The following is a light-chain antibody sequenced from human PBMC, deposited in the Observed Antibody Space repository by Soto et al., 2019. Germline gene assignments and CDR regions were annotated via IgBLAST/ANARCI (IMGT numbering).Light chain of an antibody. V-gene: IGKV3-11*01. CDR3: QQDGSSRST. J-gene: IGKJ5*01. CDR2: DAS. Sequence: ELVMPQSPATLSVSPVERATLSCRASQSVSSYLAWYQQKPGQAPRLLIYDASNRATGIPARFSGSGSGTDFTLTISSLEPEDFAVYYCQQDGSSRSTFGQGTRLEI. CDR1: QSVSSY.